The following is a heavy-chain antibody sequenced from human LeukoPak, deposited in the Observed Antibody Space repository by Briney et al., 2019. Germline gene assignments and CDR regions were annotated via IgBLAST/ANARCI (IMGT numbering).Heavy chain of an antibody. D-gene: IGHD5-18*01. CDR2: INPNSGGT. V-gene: IGHV1-2*06. Sequence: GASVKVSCKASGYTLTAYYMDWVRQAPGQGLEWMGRINPNSGGTNYAQKFQGRVTMTRDTSISTAYMELSRLRSDDTAVYYCVRGYSYGSDYWGQGTLVTVSS. CDR3: VRGYSYGSDY. J-gene: IGHJ4*02. CDR1: GYTLTAYY.